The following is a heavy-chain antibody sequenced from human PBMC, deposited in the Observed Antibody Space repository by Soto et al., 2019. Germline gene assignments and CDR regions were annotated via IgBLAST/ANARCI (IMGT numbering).Heavy chain of an antibody. CDR2: ISSNGGST. J-gene: IGHJ4*02. CDR1: GFTFSSYA. CDR3: ARAGYYDSSGPPGDY. Sequence: GGSLRLSCAASGFTFSSYAMHWVRQAPGRGLEYVSAISSNGGSTYYANSVKGRFTISRDNSKNTLYLQMGSLRAEDMAVYYCARAGYYDSSGPPGDYWGQGTLVTVSS. V-gene: IGHV3-64*01. D-gene: IGHD3-22*01.